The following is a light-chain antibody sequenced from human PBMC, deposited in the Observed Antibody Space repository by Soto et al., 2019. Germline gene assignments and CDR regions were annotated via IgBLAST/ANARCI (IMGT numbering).Light chain of an antibody. CDR1: QSVSNNY. CDR2: AAS. Sequence: TQSPGAMSLSPGERATLSCRASQSVSNNYLAWYQQKPGKAPKLLIYAASSLQSGVPSRFSGSGSGTDFTLTISSLQPEDFATYYCQQSYSTPYTFAEGTKVDI. J-gene: IGKJ2*01. V-gene: IGKV1-39*01. CDR3: QQSYSTPYT.